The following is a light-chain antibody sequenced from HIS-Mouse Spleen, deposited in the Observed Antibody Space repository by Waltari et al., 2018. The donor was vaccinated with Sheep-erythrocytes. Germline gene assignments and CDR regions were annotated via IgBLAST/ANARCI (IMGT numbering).Light chain of an antibody. Sequence: SYELTQPPSVSVSPGQTASIPCSGDKLGDKYACWYQQKPGQSPLLVIYQDSKRPSGIPERFSGSNSGNTATLTISGTQAMDEADYYCQAWDSSTAVFGGGTKLTVL. CDR3: QAWDSSTAV. CDR1: KLGDKY. CDR2: QDS. J-gene: IGLJ2*01. V-gene: IGLV3-1*01.